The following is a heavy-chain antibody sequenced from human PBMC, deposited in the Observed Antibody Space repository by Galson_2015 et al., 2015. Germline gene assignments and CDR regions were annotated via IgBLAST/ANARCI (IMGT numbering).Heavy chain of an antibody. D-gene: IGHD6-13*01. CDR1: GYTFTSYA. J-gene: IGHJ5*02. CDR2: INAGNGNT. CDR3: ARDALSSSWPNWFDP. V-gene: IGHV1-3*01. Sequence: SVKVSCKASGYTFTSYAMHWVRQAPGQRLEWMGWINAGNGNTKYSQKFQGRVTITRDTSASTAYMELSSLRSGDTAVYYCARDALSSSWPNWFDPWGQGTLVTVSS.